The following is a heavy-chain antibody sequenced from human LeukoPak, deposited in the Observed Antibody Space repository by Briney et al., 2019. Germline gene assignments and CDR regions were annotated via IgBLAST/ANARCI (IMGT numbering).Heavy chain of an antibody. CDR3: AKDLRQGYCSSTSCYTRIFDY. V-gene: IGHV3-23*01. Sequence: GGSLRLSCAASGFTFSSYAMSWVRQASGKGLEWVSAISGSGGSTYYADSVKGRFTISRDNSKNTLYLQMNSLRAEDTAVYYCAKDLRQGYCSSTSCYTRIFDYWGQGTLVTVSS. CDR2: ISGSGGST. J-gene: IGHJ4*02. CDR1: GFTFSSYA. D-gene: IGHD2-2*02.